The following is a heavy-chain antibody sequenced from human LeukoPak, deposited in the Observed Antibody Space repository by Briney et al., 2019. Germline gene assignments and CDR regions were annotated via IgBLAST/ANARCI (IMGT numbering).Heavy chain of an antibody. D-gene: IGHD1-1*01. J-gene: IGHJ5*02. Sequence: PGWSLRLYCAASGFTFIVYYMSWTRQAPGKGLEWVSYISSSGSNIYYAVSVKGRLTISRVNAKHLLYLQMTSRRGEDPAVYYCARGTGTTVDWFDHWGQGTLVTVSS. CDR1: GFTFIVYY. CDR3: ARGTGTTVDWFDH. CDR2: ISSSGSNI. V-gene: IGHV3-11*01.